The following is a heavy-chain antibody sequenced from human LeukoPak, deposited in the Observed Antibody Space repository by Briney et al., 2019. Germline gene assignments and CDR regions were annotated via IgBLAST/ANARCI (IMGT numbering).Heavy chain of an antibody. V-gene: IGHV1-69*13. D-gene: IGHD4-17*01. Sequence: ASVKVSCKASGGTFSSYAISWVRQAPGQGLEWVGGIIPIFGTANYAQKFQGRVTITADESTSTAYMELSSLRSEDTAVYYCARVSPVTTDYYYYGMDVGGQGTTVTVSS. J-gene: IGHJ6*02. CDR3: ARVSPVTTDYYYYGMDV. CDR1: GGTFSSYA. CDR2: IIPIFGTA.